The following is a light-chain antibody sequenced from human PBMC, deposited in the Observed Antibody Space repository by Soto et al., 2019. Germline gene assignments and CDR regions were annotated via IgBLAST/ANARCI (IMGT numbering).Light chain of an antibody. Sequence: MSQSASTVSVSPGERATLSCRASQSVSTNLAWYQQRPGQAPRLIISGAYTRATGSPARFSGSGSGTEFTLTISRLEPEDFAVYYCQQYGSSPPKTFGQGTKVDIK. J-gene: IGKJ1*01. CDR1: QSVSTN. CDR2: GAY. CDR3: QQYGSSPPKT. V-gene: IGKV3-15*01.